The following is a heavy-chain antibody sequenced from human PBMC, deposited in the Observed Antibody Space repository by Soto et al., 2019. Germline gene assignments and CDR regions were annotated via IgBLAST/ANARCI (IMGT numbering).Heavy chain of an antibody. CDR2: MRGFSPHT. Sequence: PGGPLTLCSKSPECRISACATNRARHAHGKRLEWVSGMRGFSPHTFYAESVKGRFTISRDNAKNSLYLQMNSLRAECTAVYYCARDRGDDGHDYYYNAMAVWGQGSTVTVAS. D-gene: IGHD3-3*01. V-gene: IGHV3-21*01. CDR1: ECRISACA. CDR3: ARDRGDDGHDYYYNAMAV. J-gene: IGHJ6*02.